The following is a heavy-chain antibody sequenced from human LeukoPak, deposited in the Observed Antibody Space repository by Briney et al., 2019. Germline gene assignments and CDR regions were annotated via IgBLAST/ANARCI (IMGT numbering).Heavy chain of an antibody. CDR1: GYTFTSYG. J-gene: IGHJ5*02. CDR2: ISTYNDNT. Sequence: GASVKVSCKASGYTFTSYGLSWVRQAPGQGLEWIGWISTYNDNTNYAQKLQGRLTMTTDTSTSTAYMELRSLRSDDTAVYYCARDEGRYYYGSGSYYLSASPKLDPWGQGTLVTVSS. V-gene: IGHV1-18*01. D-gene: IGHD3-10*01. CDR3: ARDEGRYYYGSGSYYLSASPKLDP.